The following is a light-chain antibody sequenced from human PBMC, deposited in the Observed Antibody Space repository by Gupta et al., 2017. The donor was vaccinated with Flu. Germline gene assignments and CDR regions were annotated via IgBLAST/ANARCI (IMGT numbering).Light chain of an antibody. CDR1: QSVSSD. CDR2: GPS. J-gene: IGKJ5*01. CDR3: QQYKNWPIT. V-gene: IGKV3-15*01. Sequence: EIVMTQSPATLSVSPGERATLSCRASQSVSSDLAWYQQKPGQAPRLLIYGPSTRATGIPARFSGSGSGTXFTLTIXSLQSEDFAVYYCQQYKNWPITFGXGTRLEIK.